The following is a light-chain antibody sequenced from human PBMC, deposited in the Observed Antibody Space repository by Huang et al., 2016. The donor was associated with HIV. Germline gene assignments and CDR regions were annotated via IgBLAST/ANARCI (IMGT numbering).Light chain of an antibody. CDR2: GAS. J-gene: IGKJ2*01. V-gene: IGKV3-20*01. CDR3: QQYGMSPRT. Sequence: EVVLTQSPGTLSLSPGERATLSCRASQSVSNNFLAWDQQRPGQPPRLLIYGASSRATGSPDRFSGSGSGTDFTLIISRLEPEDFAVYYCQQYGMSPRTFGQGTKLEIK. CDR1: QSVSNNF.